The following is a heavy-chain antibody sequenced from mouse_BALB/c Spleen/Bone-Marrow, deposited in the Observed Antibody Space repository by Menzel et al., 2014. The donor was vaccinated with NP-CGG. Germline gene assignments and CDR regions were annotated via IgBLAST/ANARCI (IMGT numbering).Heavy chain of an antibody. Sequence: VQLQQSGADLVKPGASVKLSCTASGFNIKDTYINWVRQRPEQGLEWIGRIDPANGNNKYDPKFQGKATITADTSSNTAYLQLSSLTSEDTVVYYCARDRGWYLDVWGQGTTVTVSS. CDR3: ARDRGWYLDV. CDR1: GFNIKDTY. V-gene: IGHV14-3*02. D-gene: IGHD2-14*01. J-gene: IGHJ1*01. CDR2: IDPANGNN.